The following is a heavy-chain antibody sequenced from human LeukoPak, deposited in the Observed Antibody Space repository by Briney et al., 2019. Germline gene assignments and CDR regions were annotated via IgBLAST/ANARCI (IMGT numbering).Heavy chain of an antibody. CDR2: IKQDGSEK. CDR1: GFTFSSYW. V-gene: IGHV3-7*01. J-gene: IGHJ4*02. CDR3: ARDDPVGATPSDY. Sequence: GGSLRLSCAASGFTFSSYWMSWVRQAPGKGLEWVANIKQDGSEKYYVDSVKGRFTISRDNAKNSLYLQMNSLRAEDTAVYYCARDDPVGATPSDYWGQGTLVTVSS. D-gene: IGHD1-26*01.